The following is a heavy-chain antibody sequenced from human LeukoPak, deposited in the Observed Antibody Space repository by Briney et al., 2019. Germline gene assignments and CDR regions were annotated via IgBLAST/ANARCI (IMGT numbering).Heavy chain of an antibody. Sequence: GGSLRLSCAASVFTVSSNYMSWVRQAPGKGLEGVSVIYSGGSTYYADSVKGRFTISRDNSKNTLYLQMNSLRAEDTAVYYCARDRGATMIVVVNFDYWGQGTLVTVSS. CDR2: IYSGGST. J-gene: IGHJ4*02. CDR1: VFTVSSNY. V-gene: IGHV3-53*01. CDR3: ARDRGATMIVVVNFDY. D-gene: IGHD3-22*01.